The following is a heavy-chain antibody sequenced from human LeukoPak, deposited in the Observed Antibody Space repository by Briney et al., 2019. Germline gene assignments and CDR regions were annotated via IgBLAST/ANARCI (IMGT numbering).Heavy chain of an antibody. J-gene: IGHJ3*02. CDR2: IWDDGTNR. V-gene: IGHV3-33*01. D-gene: IGHD3-22*01. CDR1: GFTLSSYG. Sequence: GGSLRLSCAASGFTLSSYGIHWVRQAPGKGLEWVAVIWDDGTNRYYVDSVRGRFTISRDNSKNTLYLQMNSLRAEDTAVYYCARGGHDYYDRSGYYYMSAFDIWGQGTMVTVSS. CDR3: ARGGHDYYDRSGYYYMSAFDI.